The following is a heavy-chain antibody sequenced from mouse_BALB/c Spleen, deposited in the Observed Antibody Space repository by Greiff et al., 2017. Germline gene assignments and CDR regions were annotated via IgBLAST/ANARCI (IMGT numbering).Heavy chain of an antibody. CDR1: GYSFTGYF. Sequence: EVKLQESGPELVKPGASVKISCKASGYSFTGYFMNWVKQSHGKSLEWIGRINPYNGDTFYNQKFKGKATLTVDKSSSTAHMELLSLTSEDSAVYYCGRRLDYDYDPQAMDYWGQGTSVTVSS. CDR3: GRRLDYDYDPQAMDY. D-gene: IGHD2-4*01. J-gene: IGHJ4*01. V-gene: IGHV1-37*01. CDR2: INPYNGDT.